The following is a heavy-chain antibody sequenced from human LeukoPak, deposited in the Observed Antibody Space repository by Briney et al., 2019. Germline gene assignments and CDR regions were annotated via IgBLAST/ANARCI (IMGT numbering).Heavy chain of an antibody. J-gene: IGHJ4*02. V-gene: IGHV3-53*01. Sequence: PGGSLRLSCAASGFTVSKTYMSWVRQAPGKGLEWVSIIYGGGKTYYADSVKGRFTISRDSPKNTVFLQMNSLRAEGTAVYYCANDDYDSSGQGFWGQGTLVTVSS. CDR3: ANDDYDSSGQGF. D-gene: IGHD3-22*01. CDR2: IYGGGKT. CDR1: GFTVSKTY.